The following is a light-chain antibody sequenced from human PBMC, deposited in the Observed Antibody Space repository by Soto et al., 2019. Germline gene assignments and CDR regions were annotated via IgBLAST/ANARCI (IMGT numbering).Light chain of an antibody. Sequence: ILMTQSPATLSVSPGERATLSCRASQSVSNNLAWYQQKPGQAPRLLIYDASTRATGIPARFSGSGSVTEFTLTISGLQSEDFAVYYCQQYNNWPPCTFGQGTKVEIK. CDR3: QQYNNWPPCT. J-gene: IGKJ1*01. CDR1: QSVSNN. V-gene: IGKV3-15*01. CDR2: DAS.